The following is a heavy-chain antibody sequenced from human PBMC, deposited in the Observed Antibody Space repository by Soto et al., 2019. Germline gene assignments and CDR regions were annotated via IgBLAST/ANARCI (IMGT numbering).Heavy chain of an antibody. V-gene: IGHV4-34*01. CDR2: INHSGST. Sequence: SETLSLTCAVYGGSFSGYYWSWIRQPPWKGLEWIGEINHSGSTNYNPSLKSRVTISVDTSKNQFSLKLSSVTAADTAVYYCARGSRIAARPLGYYYYGMDVWGQGTTVTVSS. J-gene: IGHJ6*02. CDR1: GGSFSGYY. D-gene: IGHD6-6*01. CDR3: ARGSRIAARPLGYYYYGMDV.